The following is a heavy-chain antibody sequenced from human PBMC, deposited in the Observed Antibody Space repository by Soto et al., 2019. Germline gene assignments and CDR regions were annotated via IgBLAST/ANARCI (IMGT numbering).Heavy chain of an antibody. D-gene: IGHD2-21*01. Sequence: SVGSLRLSCTASGFSFSTSAMSWVRQAPGQGLEWVASISENGGSRGGTYYADSVKGRFTISRDNSKNTLYLQVDSLRGADSAIYYCASAKAVVIAALGIWGQGTLVTVSS. J-gene: IGHJ3*02. V-gene: IGHV3-23*01. CDR2: ISENGGSRGGT. CDR3: ASAKAVVIAALGI. CDR1: GFSFSTSA.